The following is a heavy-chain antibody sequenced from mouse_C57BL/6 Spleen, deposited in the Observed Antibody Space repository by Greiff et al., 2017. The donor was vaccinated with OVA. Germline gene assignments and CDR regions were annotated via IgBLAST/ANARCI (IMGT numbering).Heavy chain of an antibody. CDR3: ASTVVATEYFDV. J-gene: IGHJ1*03. CDR1: GYTFTSYG. Sequence: DVQLVESGAELVRPGSSVKMSCKTSGYTFTSYGINWVKQRPGQGLEWIGYIYIGNGYTEYNEKFKGKATLTSDTSSSKAYMQLSSLTSEDSAIYFCASTVVATEYFDVWGTGTTVTVSS. V-gene: IGHV1-58*01. D-gene: IGHD1-1*01. CDR2: IYIGNGYT.